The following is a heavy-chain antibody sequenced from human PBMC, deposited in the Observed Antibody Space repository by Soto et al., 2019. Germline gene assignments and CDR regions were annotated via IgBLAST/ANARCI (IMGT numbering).Heavy chain of an antibody. CDR3: ARFDIAAPPPI. D-gene: IGHD6-13*01. Sequence: EVQLVESGGGLVQPGGSLRLSCVASGFSFSNNWMHWVRHAPGKGPVWVSRISADGSDTHYADSVQGRFTISRDSAKNTLYLQMNTLSVEDAAVYYCARFDIAAPPPIWGQGTMVTVSS. V-gene: IGHV3-74*01. CDR1: GFSFSNNW. J-gene: IGHJ3*02. CDR2: ISADGSDT.